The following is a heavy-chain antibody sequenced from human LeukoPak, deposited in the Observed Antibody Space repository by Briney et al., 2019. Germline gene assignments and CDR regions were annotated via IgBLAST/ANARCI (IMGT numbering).Heavy chain of an antibody. CDR3: ARVNPRDGYNRVFDY. V-gene: IGHV4-59*01. D-gene: IGHD5-24*01. J-gene: IGHJ4*02. CDR1: GGSISGYY. CDR2: IYYSGST. Sequence: PSETLSLTCTVSGGSISGYYWTWIRQPPGKGLEWIGYIYYSGSTNYNPSLKSRVTISVDTSKNQFSLKLSSVTAADTAVYHCARVNPRDGYNRVFDYWGQGTLVTVSS.